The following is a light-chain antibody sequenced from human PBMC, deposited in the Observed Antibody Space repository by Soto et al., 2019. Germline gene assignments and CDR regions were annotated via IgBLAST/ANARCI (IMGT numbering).Light chain of an antibody. CDR2: AAS. J-gene: IGKJ1*01. V-gene: IGKV1-27*01. Sequence: DIQMTQSPSSLSASVVDRVTITCRASQAITDYLAWYQQKPGQVPNLLIFAASTLQSGVPSRFSGSGSGTYFTLTITGLQPEDVATYYCQNYNSAPWTFGQGTKVDIK. CDR1: QAITDY. CDR3: QNYNSAPWT.